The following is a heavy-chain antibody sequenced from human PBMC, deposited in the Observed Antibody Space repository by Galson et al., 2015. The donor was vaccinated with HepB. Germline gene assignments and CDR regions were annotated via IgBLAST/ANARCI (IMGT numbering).Heavy chain of an antibody. D-gene: IGHD4-23*01. CDR1: GFTFSSYG. V-gene: IGHV3-30*03. CDR3: AREDGDYGGNFDY. Sequence: SLRLSCAASGFTFSSYGMHWVRQAPGKGLEWVAVISYDGSNKYYADSVKGRFTISRDNSKNTLYLQMNSLRAEDTAVYYCAREDGDYGGNFDYWGQGTLVTVSS. J-gene: IGHJ4*02. CDR2: ISYDGSNK.